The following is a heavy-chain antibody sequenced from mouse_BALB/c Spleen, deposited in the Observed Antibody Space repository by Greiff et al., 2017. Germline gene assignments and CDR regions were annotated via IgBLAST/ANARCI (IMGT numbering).Heavy chain of an antibody. CDR2: ISYDGSN. V-gene: IGHV3-6*02. Sequence: ESGPGLVKPSQSLSLTCSVTGYSITSGYYWNWIRQFPGNKLEWMGYISYDGSNNYNPSLKNRISVTRDTSKNQFFLKLNSVTTEDTATYYCARGYGNPFDYWGQGTTLTVSS. J-gene: IGHJ2*01. CDR1: GYSITSGYY. CDR3: ARGYGNPFDY. D-gene: IGHD2-10*02.